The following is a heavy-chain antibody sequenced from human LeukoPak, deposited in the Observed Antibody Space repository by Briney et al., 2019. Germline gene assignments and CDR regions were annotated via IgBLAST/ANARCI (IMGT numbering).Heavy chain of an antibody. J-gene: IGHJ6*03. CDR2: IYSGGST. D-gene: IGHD3-9*01. Sequence: GGSLRLSCAASEFSVGSNYMTWVRQAPGKGLEWVSLIYSGGSTYYADSVKGRFTISRDNSKNTLYLQMNSLRAEDTAVYYCAKAPSLRYFDSFYMDVWGKGTTVTISS. V-gene: IGHV3-53*01. CDR1: EFSVGSNY. CDR3: AKAPSLRYFDSFYMDV.